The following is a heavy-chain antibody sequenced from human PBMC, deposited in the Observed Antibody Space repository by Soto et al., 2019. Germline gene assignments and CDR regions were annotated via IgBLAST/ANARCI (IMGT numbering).Heavy chain of an antibody. J-gene: IGHJ6*02. Sequence: QVQLVESGGGVVQPGRSLRLSCAASGFTFSSYAMHWVRQAPGKGLEWVAVISYDGSNKYYADSVKGRFTISRDNSKNTLYLQMTSLRAEDTAVYYCQGGDGMDVWGQGTTVTVSS. D-gene: IGHD3-16*01. CDR2: ISYDGSNK. CDR3: QGGDGMDV. V-gene: IGHV3-30-3*01. CDR1: GFTFSSYA.